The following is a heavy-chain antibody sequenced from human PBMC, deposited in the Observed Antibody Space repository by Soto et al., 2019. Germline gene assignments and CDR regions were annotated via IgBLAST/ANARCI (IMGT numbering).Heavy chain of an antibody. V-gene: IGHV2-5*02. Sequence: QITLKESGPTLVKPTQTLTLTCTFSGFSLSTGGVGVGWIRQPPGKALEWLALIYWDDDKRYSPSLKSRLTITKATSKNQVVLTVTNMDPVDTATYYCAHSRCGGDCLQSYSSHYYYGLDVWGQGTTVTVSS. D-gene: IGHD2-21*02. CDR2: IYWDDDK. CDR1: GFSLSTGGVG. CDR3: AHSRCGGDCLQSYSSHYYYGLDV. J-gene: IGHJ6*02.